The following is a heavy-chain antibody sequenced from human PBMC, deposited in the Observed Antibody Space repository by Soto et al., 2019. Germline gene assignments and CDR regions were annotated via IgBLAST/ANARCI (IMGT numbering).Heavy chain of an antibody. Sequence: QVQLVESGGGVVQPGRSLRLSCAASGFTFSSYGMHWVRQAPGKGLEWVAVISYDGSNKYYADSVKGRFTISRDNSKNTLYLQMNSLRAEDTAVYYCAKGSDGSLEGMDVWGQGTTVTVSS. V-gene: IGHV3-30*18. CDR3: AKGSDGSLEGMDV. CDR2: ISYDGSNK. J-gene: IGHJ6*02. CDR1: GFTFSSYG. D-gene: IGHD1-1*01.